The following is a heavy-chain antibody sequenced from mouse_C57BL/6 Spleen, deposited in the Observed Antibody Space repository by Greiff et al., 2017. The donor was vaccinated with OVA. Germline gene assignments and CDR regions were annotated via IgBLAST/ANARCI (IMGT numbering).Heavy chain of an antibody. Sequence: VKLQQPGAELVRPGTSVKLSCKASGYTFTSYWMHWVKQRPGQGLEWIGVIDPSDSYTNYNQKFKGKATLTVDTSSSTAYMQLSSLTSEDSAVYYCAREGTGTSWFAYWGQGTLVTVSA. CDR3: AREGTGTSWFAY. D-gene: IGHD4-1*01. V-gene: IGHV1-59*01. J-gene: IGHJ3*01. CDR2: IDPSDSYT. CDR1: GYTFTSYW.